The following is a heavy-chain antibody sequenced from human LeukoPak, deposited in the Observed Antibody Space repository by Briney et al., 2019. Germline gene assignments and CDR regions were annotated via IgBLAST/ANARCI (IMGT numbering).Heavy chain of an antibody. J-gene: IGHJ5*02. CDR2: ISYDGSNK. CDR1: GFTFSSYA. CDR3: AKDTGGAIDP. D-gene: IGHD1-14*01. V-gene: IGHV3-30*18. Sequence: GGSLRLSCAASGFTFSSYAMSWVRQAPGKGLEWVAVISYDGSNKYYADSVKGRFTISRDNSKITLYLQMNSLRAEDTAVYYCAKDTGGAIDPWGQGTLVTVSS.